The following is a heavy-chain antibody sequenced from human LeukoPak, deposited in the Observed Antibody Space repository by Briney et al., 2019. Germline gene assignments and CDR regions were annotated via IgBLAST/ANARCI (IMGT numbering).Heavy chain of an antibody. CDR3: ARGHTAVTRHFDF. CDR2: ISSGSSAI. J-gene: IGHJ4*02. CDR1: GGSFSGYY. Sequence: PSETLSLTCAVYGGSFSGYYWTWIRQPPGKGLEWVSIISSGSSAIFSADALKGRFTISRDDAKNLLYLDMNSLRAEDTAVYYCARGHTAVTRHFDFWGQGTLVTVSS. D-gene: IGHD4-17*01. V-gene: IGHV3-21*01.